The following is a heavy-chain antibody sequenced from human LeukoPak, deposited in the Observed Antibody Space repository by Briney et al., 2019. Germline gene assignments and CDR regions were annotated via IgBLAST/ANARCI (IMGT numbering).Heavy chain of an antibody. CDR1: GGSFSGYY. Sequence: PSETLSLTCAVYGGSFSGYYWSWIRQPPGKGLEWIGEINHSGSTNYNPSLKSRVTISVDTSKNQFSLKLSSVTAADTAVYYCARGLVDTAVVSHGMDVWGQGTTVTVSS. CDR2: INHSGST. V-gene: IGHV4-34*01. D-gene: IGHD5-18*01. J-gene: IGHJ6*02. CDR3: ARGLVDTAVVSHGMDV.